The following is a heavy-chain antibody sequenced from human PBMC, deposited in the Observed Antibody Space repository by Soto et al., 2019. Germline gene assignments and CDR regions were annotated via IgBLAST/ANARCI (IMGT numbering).Heavy chain of an antibody. D-gene: IGHD3-16*01. J-gene: IGHJ4*02. CDR3: AKVPSGGRLDFDY. CDR2: ISYDGSNK. V-gene: IGHV3-30*18. CDR1: GFTFSSYG. Sequence: QVQLVESGGGVVQPGRSLRLSCAASGFTFSSYGMHWVRQAPGKGLEWVAVISYDGSNKYYADSVKGRFTISRDNSKNTLYLQMNSLRAEDTAVYYCAKVPSGGRLDFDYWGQGTLVTVSS.